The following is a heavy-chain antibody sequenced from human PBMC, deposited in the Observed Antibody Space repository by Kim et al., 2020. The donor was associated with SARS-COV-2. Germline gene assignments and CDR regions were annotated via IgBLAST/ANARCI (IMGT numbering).Heavy chain of an antibody. Sequence: SQTLSLTCGVSGDSIRYYYWSWIRQPPGKGLEWIGYIYYTGNTNYNPSLKSRVTISVDTSKNQFSLKLNSVTAADTAVYYCASLAAGYGMAVWAQGTTVP. V-gene: IGHV4-59*01. D-gene: IGHD6-13*01. CDR1: GDSIRYYY. J-gene: IGHJ6*02. CDR3: ASLAAGYGMAV. CDR2: IYYTGNT.